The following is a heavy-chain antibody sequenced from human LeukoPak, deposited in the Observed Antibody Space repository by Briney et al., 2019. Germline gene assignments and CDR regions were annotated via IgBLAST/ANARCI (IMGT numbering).Heavy chain of an antibody. CDR3: ARVPTTITIFGVVSLYYYGMDV. CDR2: TYYRSMWYN. V-gene: IGHV6-1*01. D-gene: IGHD3-3*01. CDR1: GDSVSSNSAA. Sequence: SQTLTLTCAISGDSVSSNSAAWNWIRQSPSRGLEWLGRTYYRSMWYNDYAVSVKSRITINPDTSKNQFSLQLNPVTPEDTAVYYCARVPTTITIFGVVSLYYYGMDVWGQGTTVTVSS. J-gene: IGHJ6*02.